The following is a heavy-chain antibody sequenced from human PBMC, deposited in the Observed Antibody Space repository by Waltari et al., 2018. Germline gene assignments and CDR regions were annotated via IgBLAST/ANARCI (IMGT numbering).Heavy chain of an antibody. CDR1: GGSISSGGYP. V-gene: IGHV4-30-2*01. Sequence: QLQLQESVSGLVKPSQTLSLTCAVSGGSISSGGYPWSSIRRPPGTGLEWIGYIYHSGSTYYNPSLKSRVTISVDRSKNQFSLKLSSVTAADTAVYYCARGRTYYDFWSDNMRDYGMDVWGQGTTVTVSS. CDR2: IYHSGST. D-gene: IGHD3-3*01. CDR3: ARGRTYYDFWSDNMRDYGMDV. J-gene: IGHJ6*02.